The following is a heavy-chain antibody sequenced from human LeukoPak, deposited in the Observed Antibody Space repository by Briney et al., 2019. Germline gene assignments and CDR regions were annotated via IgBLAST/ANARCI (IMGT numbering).Heavy chain of an antibody. Sequence: SVKVSCKASGGTFSSYAISWVRQAPGQGLEWMGGIIPIFVTANYAQKFQGRVTINKDESTNTAYMELSSLRSEDTAVYYCARDSGYYGSGSYSLFDYWGQGTLVTVSS. D-gene: IGHD3-10*01. CDR1: GGTFSSYA. CDR2: IIPIFVTA. V-gene: IGHV1-69*05. J-gene: IGHJ4*02. CDR3: ARDSGYYGSGSYSLFDY.